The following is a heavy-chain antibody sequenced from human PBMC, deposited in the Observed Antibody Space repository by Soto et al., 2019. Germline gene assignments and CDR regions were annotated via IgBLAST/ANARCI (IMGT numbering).Heavy chain of an antibody. J-gene: IGHJ6*02. Sequence: QVQLVQSGAEVKKPGSSVKVSCKASGGTFSRYTFTWVRQAPGQGLEWMGRIIPILDIPNYAQNFQGRVTLTADKSPSTAYLVLGSWTSDDTAVYYCATQLQDVLVLGTSTPVGAKYGSDVWGQGTTVTVSS. CDR3: ATQLQDVLVLGTSTPVGAKYGSDV. D-gene: IGHD2-8*02. V-gene: IGHV1-69*02. CDR2: IIPILDIP. CDR1: GGTFSRYT.